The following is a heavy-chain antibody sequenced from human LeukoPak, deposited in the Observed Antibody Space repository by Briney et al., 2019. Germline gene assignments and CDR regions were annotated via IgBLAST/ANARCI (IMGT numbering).Heavy chain of an antibody. Sequence: GGSLRLSCAASGFTFSSYGMSWVRQAPGKGLESVSGINTSGGTTYYADSVKGRFTISRDNSKNTLYLQMNSLKADDTAAYYCAKDPPTVMANAFHIWGQGTMVTVSS. D-gene: IGHD5-18*01. CDR3: AKDPPTVMANAFHI. J-gene: IGHJ3*02. V-gene: IGHV3-23*01. CDR1: GFTFSSYG. CDR2: INTSGGTT.